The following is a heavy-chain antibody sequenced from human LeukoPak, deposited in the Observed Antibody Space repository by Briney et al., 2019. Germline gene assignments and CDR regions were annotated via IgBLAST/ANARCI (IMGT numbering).Heavy chain of an antibody. J-gene: IGHJ4*02. D-gene: IGHD3-10*01. CDR1: GFTFSSYE. V-gene: IGHV3-48*03. CDR2: ISSSGSTI. Sequence: PGGSLRLSCAASGFTFSSYEMNWVRQAPGKGLEWVSYISSSGSTIYYADSVKGRFTISRDNAKNSLYLQMNSLRAEDTAVYYCARVLTTSGSYSYWGQGTLVTVSS. CDR3: ARVLTTSGSYSY.